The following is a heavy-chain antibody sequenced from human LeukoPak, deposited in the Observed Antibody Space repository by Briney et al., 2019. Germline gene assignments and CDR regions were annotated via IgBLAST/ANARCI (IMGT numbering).Heavy chain of an antibody. D-gene: IGHD3-22*01. CDR3: AREMSYYDISGYYLHYCDS. CDR2: IHNRGST. V-gene: IGHV4-59*11. J-gene: IGHJ4*02. Sequence: SETLSLTCTVSGGSIRKRYWSWIRQPPGKGLEWLGYIHNRGSTDYNPSLKSPLTTSVDTSKNQLSLKLSSVTAADAAVYYCAREMSYYDISGYYLHYCDSWGQGSLVTVSS. CDR1: GGSIRKRY.